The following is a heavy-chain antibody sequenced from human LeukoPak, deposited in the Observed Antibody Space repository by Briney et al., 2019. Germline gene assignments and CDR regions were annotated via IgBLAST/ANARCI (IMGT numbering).Heavy chain of an antibody. V-gene: IGHV4-4*09. CDR2: IFSSGGT. CDR1: GGSVGGFY. CDR3: ATGGAYTSGWYNI. D-gene: IGHD6-19*01. Sequence: SETLSLTCTVSGGSVGGFYWTWIRQPPGGGMRWIGFIFSSGGTSYNPSLKSRVAISTDTSKNQVSLRVTSVTAADTAVYYCATGGAYTSGWYNIWGQGTLVSVSS. J-gene: IGHJ4*02.